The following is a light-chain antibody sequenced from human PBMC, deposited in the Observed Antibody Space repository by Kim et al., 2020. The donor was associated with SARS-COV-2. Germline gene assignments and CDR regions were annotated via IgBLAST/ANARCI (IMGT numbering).Light chain of an antibody. V-gene: IGKV1-5*03. Sequence: DIQMTQSPSTLSASVGDRVTITCRASQTISTWLAWYQQKPGKAPNLLIYLASTLESGVLSRFIGSGSGTEFTLTIDSLQPDDFATYYCQHYSRFPYTFGQGTKVDIK. J-gene: IGKJ2*01. CDR1: QTISTW. CDR3: QHYSRFPYT. CDR2: LAS.